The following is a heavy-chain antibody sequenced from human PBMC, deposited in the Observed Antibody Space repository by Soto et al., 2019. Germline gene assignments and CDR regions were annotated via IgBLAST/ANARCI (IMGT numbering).Heavy chain of an antibody. CDR3: ARQAID. V-gene: IGHV4-59*08. Sequence: SETLSLTCTVSGVSISDYYWSWFRQAPGKGLDWIGYVYYSGSTNYNPSLQSRVTISVDTSKNQFSLKLRYVTAADTAVYYCARQAIDWGQGTLVTVSS. CDR1: GVSISDYY. CDR2: VYYSGST. J-gene: IGHJ4*02.